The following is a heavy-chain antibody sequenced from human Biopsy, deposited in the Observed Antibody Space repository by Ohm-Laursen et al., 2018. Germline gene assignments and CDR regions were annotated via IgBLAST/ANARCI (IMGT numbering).Heavy chain of an antibody. CDR2: FSHTGTT. V-gene: IGHV4-34*01. D-gene: IGHD4/OR15-4a*01. J-gene: IGHJ4*02. Sequence: PGTLSLTCAVDGGSFSGYDWTWIRQPPGKGLEWVGEFSHTGTTIYNPSLKSRLTISVDKSKNHFSLRLTSVTAADTATYFCARGPYGDNAGAFDVWGQGTLVTVSS. CDR3: ARGPYGDNAGAFDV. CDR1: GGSFSGYD.